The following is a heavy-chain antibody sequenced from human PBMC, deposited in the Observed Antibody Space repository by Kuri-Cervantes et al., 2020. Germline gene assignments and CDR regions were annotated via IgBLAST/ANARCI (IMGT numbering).Heavy chain of an antibody. V-gene: IGHV1-46*01. Sequence: ASVKVSCKASGYTFTGYYMHWVRQAPGQGLEWMGIINPSGGSTSYAQKFQGRVTMTRDTSTSTVYMELSSLRSEDTAVYYCSRDGGRSTIAPADPFDYWGQGTLVTVSS. CDR3: SRDGGRSTIAPADPFDY. CDR1: GYTFTGYY. J-gene: IGHJ4*02. CDR2: INPSGGST. D-gene: IGHD6-13*01.